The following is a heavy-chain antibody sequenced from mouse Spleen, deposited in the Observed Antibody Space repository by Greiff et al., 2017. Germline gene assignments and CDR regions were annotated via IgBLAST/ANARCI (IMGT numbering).Heavy chain of an antibody. Sequence: QVQLQQSGAELVRPGSSVKLSCKASGYTFTSYWMHWVKQRPIQGLEWIGNIDPSDSETHYNQKFKDKATLTVDKSSSTAYMQLSSLTSEDSAVYYCARETGLLLFAYWGQGTLVTVSA. CDR1: GYTFTSYW. V-gene: IGHV1-52*01. J-gene: IGHJ3*01. CDR2: IDPSDSET. CDR3: ARETGLLLFAY. D-gene: IGHD2-10*01.